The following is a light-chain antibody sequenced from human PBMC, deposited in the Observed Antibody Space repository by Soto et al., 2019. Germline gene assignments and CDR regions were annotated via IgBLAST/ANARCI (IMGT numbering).Light chain of an antibody. CDR3: QQLNSFPIT. CDR1: QNINKR. V-gene: IGKV1-5*01. Sequence: DIQMTQSPSTLSASVGDRVTITCRASQNINKRLAWHQQKPGKAPKVLIYDASNLKSGVPSRFSGSGSGTEFTLTITSLQPEDFATYYCQQLNSFPITFGQGTRLEIK. J-gene: IGKJ5*01. CDR2: DAS.